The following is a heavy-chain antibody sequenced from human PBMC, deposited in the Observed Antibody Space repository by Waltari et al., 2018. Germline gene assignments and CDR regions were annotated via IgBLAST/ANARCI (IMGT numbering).Heavy chain of an antibody. Sequence: EVQVVETGGGLIQPGGSLRLSCAVSGFTVGTFYMSWVGQAPGKGVEWVAVIYRDGSTYYADPVKGRFTISRDNSKNNLYLQMDSLGPEDTAVYYCARRRSGSNSQALENWGQGTLVIVSS. CDR1: GFTVGTFY. CDR2: IYRDGST. J-gene: IGHJ4*02. V-gene: IGHV3-53*02. CDR3: ARRRSGSNSQALEN. D-gene: IGHD4-4*01.